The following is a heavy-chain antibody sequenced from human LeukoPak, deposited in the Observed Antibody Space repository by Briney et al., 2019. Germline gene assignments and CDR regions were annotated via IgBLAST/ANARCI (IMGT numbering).Heavy chain of an antibody. CDR1: GGSISSYY. CDR2: IYYSGST. D-gene: IGHD3-3*01. V-gene: IGHV4-39*01. CDR3: ARAYYDFWSGYFDY. Sequence: NPSETLSLTCTVSGGSISSYYWGWIRQPPGKGLEWIGSIYYSGSTYYNPSLKSRVTISVDTSKNQFSLKLSSVTAADTAVYYCARAYYDFWSGYFDYWGQGTLVTVSS. J-gene: IGHJ4*02.